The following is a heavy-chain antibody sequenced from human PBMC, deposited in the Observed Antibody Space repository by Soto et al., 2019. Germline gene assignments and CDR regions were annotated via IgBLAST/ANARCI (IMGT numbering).Heavy chain of an antibody. J-gene: IGHJ5*02. D-gene: IGHD4-4*01. V-gene: IGHV3-23*01. CDR3: TKEHSNYPDNWFDP. CDR2: IDSGGGST. CDR1: GFSFSNYA. Sequence: EVQLLGSGGGSVQPGGSLRLSCAAYGFSFSNYAIMWVRQAPGTGLEWVSAIDSGGGSTYYAASVKGRFSISRDNSMNTLSLQMNSLRAEDTGIYYCTKEHSNYPDNWFDPWGQGTLVTVSS.